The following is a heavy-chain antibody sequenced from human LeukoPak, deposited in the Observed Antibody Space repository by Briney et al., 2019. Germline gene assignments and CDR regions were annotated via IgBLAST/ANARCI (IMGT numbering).Heavy chain of an antibody. Sequence: SETLSLTCTVSGGSISSYYWSWIRQPPGKGLEWIGYIYYSGSTNYNPSLKSRVTIPVDTSKNQFSLKLSSVTAADTAVYYCARGRSRGEKYYDILTGYYYFDYWGQGTLVTVSS. J-gene: IGHJ4*02. CDR2: IYYSGST. V-gene: IGHV4-59*08. D-gene: IGHD3-9*01. CDR3: ARGRSRGEKYYDILTGYYYFDY. CDR1: GGSISSYY.